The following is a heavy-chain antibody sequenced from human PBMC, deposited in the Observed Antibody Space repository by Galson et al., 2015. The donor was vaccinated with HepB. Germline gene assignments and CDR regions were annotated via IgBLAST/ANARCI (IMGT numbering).Heavy chain of an antibody. V-gene: IGHV3-48*01. CDR2: ISSGGTK. D-gene: IGHD6-25*01. CDR1: GFSFTSHS. J-gene: IGHJ6*02. CDR3: ARNPASYDYYNMDV. Sequence: SLRLSCAVSGFSFTSHSMNWVRQAPGKGLEWVSYISSGGTKYYADSEKGRFTISRDNAKKSMYLHMSSLRAEDTAIYYCARNPASYDYYNMDVWGQGTTVTVSS.